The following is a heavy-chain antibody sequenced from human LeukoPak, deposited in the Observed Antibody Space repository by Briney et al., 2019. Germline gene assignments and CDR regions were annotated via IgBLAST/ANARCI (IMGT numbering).Heavy chain of an antibody. J-gene: IGHJ4*02. Sequence: GASVKVSCTASGYTFISYYMHWVRQAPGQGLEWMGIINPSGGTTTYAQKFQGRVTMTRDTSTSTVYMELNSLRSEDTAVYYCARVAYYNILTGYYSPNDYWGQGTLVTVSS. D-gene: IGHD3-9*01. CDR1: GYTFISYY. V-gene: IGHV1-46*01. CDR2: INPSGGTT. CDR3: ARVAYYNILTGYYSPNDY.